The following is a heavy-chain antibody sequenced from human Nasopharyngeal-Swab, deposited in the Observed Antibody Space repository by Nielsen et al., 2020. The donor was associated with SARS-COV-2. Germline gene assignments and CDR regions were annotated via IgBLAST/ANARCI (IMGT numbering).Heavy chain of an antibody. CDR2: IYNTGST. Sequence: WIRQPPGKGLEWIGEIYNTGSTNYNPSLRSRVTMSVDKSKNQFSLKLSPVTAADTAVYYCARRGLVGVTISFDYWGQGTLVTVSS. J-gene: IGHJ4*02. CDR3: ARRGLVGVTISFDY. D-gene: IGHD1-26*01. V-gene: IGHV4-4*02.